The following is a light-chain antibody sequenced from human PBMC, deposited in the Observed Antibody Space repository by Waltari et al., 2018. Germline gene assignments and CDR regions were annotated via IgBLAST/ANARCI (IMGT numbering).Light chain of an antibody. V-gene: IGKV1-5*01. J-gene: IGKJ1*01. Sequence: DIQMTQSPSMLSASVGYRVPITCRAIQTIRGWLAWYQLKPGLAPKLLIYEASNLGGGVPSRFSGSGFGTNFTLTISSLQPDDFATYYCQQYSSFSTFGLGTKV. CDR3: QQYSSFST. CDR2: EAS. CDR1: QTIRGW.